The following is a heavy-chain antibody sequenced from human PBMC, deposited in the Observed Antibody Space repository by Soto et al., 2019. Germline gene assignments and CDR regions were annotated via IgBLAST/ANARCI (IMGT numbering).Heavy chain of an antibody. J-gene: IGHJ4*02. CDR2: ISTSGSTI. V-gene: IGHV3-48*03. CDR1: GFTFSTYE. D-gene: IGHD1-7*01. CDR3: ARVNYHFDS. Sequence: GGSLRLSCAASGFTFSTYEMNWVRQAPGKGLEWVSYISTSGSTIYSADSVKGRFTISRDNAKNSLYLQMDSLRVEDTAIYYCARVNYHFDSWGQGTPVTVSS.